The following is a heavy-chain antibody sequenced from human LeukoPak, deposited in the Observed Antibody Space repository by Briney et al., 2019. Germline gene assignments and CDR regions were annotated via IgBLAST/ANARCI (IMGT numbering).Heavy chain of an antibody. J-gene: IGHJ5*02. CDR2: INPSGDGT. CDR1: GYTFTSYG. CDR3: AKETPNTGWFDP. V-gene: IGHV1-46*01. D-gene: IGHD1-14*01. Sequence: ASVKVSCKASGYTFTSYGISWVRQAPGQGLEWMGVINPSGDGTNYPQRFQGRVTLTRDTSTSTVYMELSSLRSEDTAIYYCAKETPNTGWFDPWGQGTLVTVSS.